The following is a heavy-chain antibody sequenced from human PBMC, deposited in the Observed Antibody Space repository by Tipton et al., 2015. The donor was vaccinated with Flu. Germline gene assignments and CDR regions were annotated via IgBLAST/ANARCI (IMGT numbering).Heavy chain of an antibody. CDR2: IYPSGTT. D-gene: IGHD3-10*02. Sequence: TLSLTCTVSSGSIRSTNYFCAWIRQPPGKRLELIGSIYPSGTTYYIPSLKSRVTISVDTSKSQFSLMLRSVTAADTAVYYCARLSYYDVDLKNFYFDYWGQGALVTVSS. CDR3: ARLSYYDVDLKNFYFDY. CDR1: SGSIRSTNYF. J-gene: IGHJ4*02. V-gene: IGHV4-39*01.